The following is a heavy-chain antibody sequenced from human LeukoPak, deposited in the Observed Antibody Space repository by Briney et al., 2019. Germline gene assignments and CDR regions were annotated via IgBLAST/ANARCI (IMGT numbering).Heavy chain of an antibody. CDR1: GGTFSSYA. D-gene: IGHD4-17*01. Sequence: SVKVSCKASGGTFSSYAISWVRQAPGQGLEWMGGIIPIFGTANYPQKFQGRVTITADESTSTAYMELSSLRSEDTAVYYCARTTVTTSRPYYYYGMDVWGQGTTVTVSS. CDR3: ARTTVTTSRPYYYYGMDV. V-gene: IGHV1-69*13. J-gene: IGHJ6*02. CDR2: IIPIFGTA.